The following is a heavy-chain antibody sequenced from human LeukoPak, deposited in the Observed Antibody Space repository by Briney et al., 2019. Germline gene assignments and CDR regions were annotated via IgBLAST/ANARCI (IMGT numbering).Heavy chain of an antibody. Sequence: SETLSLTCTVSGVSISSSSYYWGWIRQPPGKGLEWIDSGSTYYNPSLKSRVTISVDTSKNQFSLKLSSVTAADTAVYYCARGGYGSPRNWGQGTLVTVSS. CDR2: SGST. J-gene: IGHJ4*02. D-gene: IGHD5-18*01. V-gene: IGHV4-39*07. CDR1: GVSISSSSYY. CDR3: ARGGYGSPRN.